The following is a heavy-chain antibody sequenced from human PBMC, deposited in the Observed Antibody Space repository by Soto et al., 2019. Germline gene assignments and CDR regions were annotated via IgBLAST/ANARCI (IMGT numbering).Heavy chain of an antibody. CDR3: ARDAFGVDNWFDL. V-gene: IGHV4-59*01. CDR1: GGSISSYY. D-gene: IGHD3-3*01. CDR2: IYYSGST. Sequence: SETLSLTCTVSGGSISSYYWSWIRPPPGKGLEWIGYIYYSGSTNYNPSLKSRVTISVDTSKNQFSLKLSSVTAAETAVYYCARDAFGVDNWFDLCGQGTLVTVSS. J-gene: IGHJ5*02.